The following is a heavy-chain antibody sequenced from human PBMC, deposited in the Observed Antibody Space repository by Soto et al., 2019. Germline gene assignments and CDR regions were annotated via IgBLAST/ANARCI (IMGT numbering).Heavy chain of an antibody. Sequence: EVQVVESGGRLVRPGESLRLSCTPSGFSVSNNYMSWVRQAPGKGLGWVSVIYSGGYTYYADSVRDRFIISRDNSKNIVYLQMNSLRDDDTAMYYCARVVAARSYWGQGTLVTVSA. V-gene: IGHV3-66*01. CDR1: GFSVSNNY. CDR3: ARVVAARSY. J-gene: IGHJ4*02. CDR2: IYSGGYT. D-gene: IGHD6-6*01.